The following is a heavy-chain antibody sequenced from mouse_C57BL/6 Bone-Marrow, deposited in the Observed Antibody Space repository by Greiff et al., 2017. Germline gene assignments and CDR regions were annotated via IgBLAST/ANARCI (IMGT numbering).Heavy chain of an antibody. D-gene: IGHD4-1*01. CDR1: GFTFSSYG. CDR2: ISSGGSYT. V-gene: IGHV5-6*01. Sequence: EVQGVESGGDLVKPGGSLKLSCAASGFTFSSYGMSWVRQTPDKRLEWVATISSGGSYTYYPDSVKGRFTISRDYAKNTLYLHMIRLKSEDTAMYYCARLANSAWFADWGQGTLVTVSA. J-gene: IGHJ3*01. CDR3: ARLANSAWFAD.